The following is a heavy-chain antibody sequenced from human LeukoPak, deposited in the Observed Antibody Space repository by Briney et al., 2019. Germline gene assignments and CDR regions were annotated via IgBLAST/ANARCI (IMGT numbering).Heavy chain of an antibody. CDR1: GFTFSSYA. J-gene: IGHJ4*02. CDR3: ASHAPSGDYPGGDY. Sequence: GRSLRLSCAASGFTFSSYAMHWVRQAPGKGLEWVAVISYDGSNKYYADSVKGRFTISRDNSKNTLYLQMNSLRAEDTAVYYCASHAPSGDYPGGDYWGQGTLVTVSS. CDR2: ISYDGSNK. D-gene: IGHD4-17*01. V-gene: IGHV3-30-3*01.